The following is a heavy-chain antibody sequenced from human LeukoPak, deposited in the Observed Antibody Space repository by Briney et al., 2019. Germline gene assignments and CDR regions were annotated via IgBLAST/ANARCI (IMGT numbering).Heavy chain of an antibody. Sequence: SVKVSCKASGGTFSSYAISWVRQAPGQGLEWMGGIIPIFGTANYAQKFQGRVTITADESTSTAYMELSSLRSEDTAVYYCARPYCSGGSCLRSALDIWGQGTMVTVSS. CDR3: ARPYCSGGSCLRSALDI. CDR1: GGTFSSYA. V-gene: IGHV1-69*13. CDR2: IIPIFGTA. D-gene: IGHD2-15*01. J-gene: IGHJ3*02.